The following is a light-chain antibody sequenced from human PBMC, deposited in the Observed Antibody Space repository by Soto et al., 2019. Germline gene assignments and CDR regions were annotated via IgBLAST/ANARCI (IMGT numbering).Light chain of an antibody. Sequence: EMVLTQSPDPLSLSPGERATLSCRASQSVSSYLAWYQQKPGQAPRLLIYDASNRATGIPARFSGSGSGTDFTLTISSLEPEDFAVYYCQQRSNWPPITFAQGTRLEIK. CDR3: QQRSNWPPIT. CDR2: DAS. V-gene: IGKV3-11*01. CDR1: QSVSSY. J-gene: IGKJ5*01.